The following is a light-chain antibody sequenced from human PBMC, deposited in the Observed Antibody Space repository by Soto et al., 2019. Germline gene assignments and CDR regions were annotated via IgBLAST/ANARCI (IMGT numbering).Light chain of an antibody. V-gene: IGKV1-33*01. CDR3: QHYDNLPRYN. Sequence: DIQMTQSPSSLSTSVVDRVTITFQASQDISNSLNWYQQKPGKAPNLLIYEASKLQTGVPSRFSGGGSGTHFTFTISNLQPEDIATYYCQHYDNLPRYNFGLGTKVDIK. J-gene: IGKJ2*01. CDR2: EAS. CDR1: QDISNS.